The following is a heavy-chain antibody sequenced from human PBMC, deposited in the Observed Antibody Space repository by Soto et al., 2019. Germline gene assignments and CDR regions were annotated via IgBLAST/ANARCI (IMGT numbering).Heavy chain of an antibody. CDR1: GGSISSGGYS. CDR3: ASSVVPAATTYYYGMDV. J-gene: IGHJ6*02. V-gene: IGHV4-30-2*01. Sequence: QLQLQESGSGLVKPSQTLSLTCAVSGGSISSGGYSWSWIRQPPGKGLEWIGYIYHSGSTYYNPSLTSRVTISVDRSKNQFSLKLSSVTAADTAVYYCASSVVPAATTYYYGMDVWGQGTTVTVSS. D-gene: IGHD2-2*01. CDR2: IYHSGST.